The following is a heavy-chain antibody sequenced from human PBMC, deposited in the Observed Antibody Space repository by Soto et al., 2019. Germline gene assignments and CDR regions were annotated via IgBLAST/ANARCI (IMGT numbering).Heavy chain of an antibody. V-gene: IGHV1-69*13. Sequence: SVNVSCKASGGTCSSYSISWVRESPGQGLEWMGGIIPIFGTANYAQKFQGRVTITADESRSTAYMEMSSLRSEDTAVYYCARGPITMIVVHSYYFDSWGQGTLVTVSS. J-gene: IGHJ4*02. D-gene: IGHD3-22*01. CDR3: ARGPITMIVVHSYYFDS. CDR1: GGTCSSYS. CDR2: IIPIFGTA.